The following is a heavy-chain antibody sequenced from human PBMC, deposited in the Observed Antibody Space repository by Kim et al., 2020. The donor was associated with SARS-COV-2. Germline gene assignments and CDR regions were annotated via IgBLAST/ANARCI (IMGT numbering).Heavy chain of an antibody. D-gene: IGHD3-16*01. CDR2: IYYTGST. CDR1: GGSISTSHYF. CDR3: ARQATLRPFGD. Sequence: SETLSLTCTVSGGSISTSHYFWGWFRQPPGKGLEWIGTIYYTGSTYYSPSLKSRVTISLDMFKNQFSLKVSSVTAADTAVYFCARQATLRPFGDWGQGTLVTVSS. V-gene: IGHV4-39*01. J-gene: IGHJ4*02.